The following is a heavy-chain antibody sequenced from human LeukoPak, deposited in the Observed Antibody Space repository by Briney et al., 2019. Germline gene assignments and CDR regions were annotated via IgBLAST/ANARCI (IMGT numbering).Heavy chain of an antibody. D-gene: IGHD6-13*01. J-gene: IGHJ4*02. CDR1: GYTFTSYG. Sequence: WASVKVSCKASGYTFTSYGISWVRQAPGQGLEWMGWNSAYNGNTNYAQKLQGRVTMTTDTSTSTAYMELRSLRSDDTAVYYCARGPNYSSSLNFDYWGQGTLVTVSS. CDR3: ARGPNYSSSLNFDY. CDR2: NSAYNGNT. V-gene: IGHV1-18*01.